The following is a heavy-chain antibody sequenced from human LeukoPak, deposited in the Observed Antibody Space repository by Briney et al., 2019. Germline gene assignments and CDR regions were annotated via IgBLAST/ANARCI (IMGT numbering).Heavy chain of an antibody. J-gene: IGHJ6*02. CDR1: GFTFSSYW. Sequence: PGGSLRLSCAASGFTFSSYWMSWVRQAPGKGLEWVANIKQDGSEKYYVDSVKGRFTISRDNAKNSLYLQMNSLRAEDTAVYYCARDLVQPYSSGRKQGYGMDAWGQGTTVTVSS. CDR3: ARDLVQPYSSGRKQGYGMDA. D-gene: IGHD6-19*01. CDR2: IKQDGSEK. V-gene: IGHV3-7*01.